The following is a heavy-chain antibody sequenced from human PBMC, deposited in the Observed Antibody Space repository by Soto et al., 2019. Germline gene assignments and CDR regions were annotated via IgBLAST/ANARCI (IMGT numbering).Heavy chain of an antibody. Sequence: GGSLKISCKGSGYSFTSYWISGVRQMPGKGLEWMGRIDPSDSYTNYSPSFQGHVTISADKSVSTAYLQWSSLKASDTAMYYCARHYDSSGYYQLWGQGTLVTVSS. CDR2: IDPSDSYT. J-gene: IGHJ1*01. D-gene: IGHD3-22*01. V-gene: IGHV5-10-1*01. CDR3: ARHYDSSGYYQL. CDR1: GYSFTSYW.